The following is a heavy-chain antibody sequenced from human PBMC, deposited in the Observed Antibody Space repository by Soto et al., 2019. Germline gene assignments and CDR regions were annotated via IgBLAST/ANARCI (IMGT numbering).Heavy chain of an antibody. J-gene: IGHJ3*02. CDR3: ARDPHSHDAFDI. D-gene: IGHD2-15*01. CDR2: ISAYNGNT. V-gene: IGHV1-18*04. Sequence: SGKVSWKASGYTFTSYGISCGRQAPGQGVEGMGWISAYNGNTNYARQLQGRVTMTTDTSTSTAYMELRSLRSDDTAVYYCARDPHSHDAFDIWGQGTMVTVPS. CDR1: GYTFTSYG.